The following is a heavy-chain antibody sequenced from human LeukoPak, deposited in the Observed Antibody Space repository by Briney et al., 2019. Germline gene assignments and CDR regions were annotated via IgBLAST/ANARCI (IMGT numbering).Heavy chain of an antibody. Sequence: GGSLRLSCAASGFSFSRHWMSWVRQAPGKELEWVANMQIDGSKKYYVDSVKGRFIVSRDNTMNSLYLQMNSLRAEDTAMYYCAREFPDSTATGPAFDFWGQGTMVTVSS. CDR1: GFSFSRHW. CDR2: MQIDGSKK. CDR3: AREFPDSTATGPAFDF. D-gene: IGHD6-13*01. V-gene: IGHV3-7*01. J-gene: IGHJ3*01.